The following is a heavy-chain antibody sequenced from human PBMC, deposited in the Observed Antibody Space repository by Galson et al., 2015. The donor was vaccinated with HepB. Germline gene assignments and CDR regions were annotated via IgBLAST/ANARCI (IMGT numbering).Heavy chain of an antibody. CDR3: ARDQGAYFAFDI. V-gene: IGHV4-31*03. D-gene: IGHD3-16*01. CDR1: DGSISSGAYY. J-gene: IGHJ3*02. CDR2: VYSSGGN. Sequence: QVQLQESGPGLVKPSQTLSLTCTVSDGSISSGAYYWSWIRQHPGKGLEWIGYVYSSGGNYYNPSLMSRVNISIDSSKNHFYLKLSSVTAADTAVYYCARDQGAYFAFDIWGRGTTVTVSS.